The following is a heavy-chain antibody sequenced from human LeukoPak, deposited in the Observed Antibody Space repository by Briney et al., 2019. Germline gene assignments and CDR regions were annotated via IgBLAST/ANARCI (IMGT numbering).Heavy chain of an antibody. Sequence: GSLRLSCVASGFTFSSHGMHWVRQAPGKGLEWVAVIWYDGSEKYYEDSVKGRFIISRDNSKNMLYLQMNSLRADDTAVYYCARWGNNKILDYWGQGTLVTVSS. CDR1: GFTFSSHG. J-gene: IGHJ4*02. D-gene: IGHD7-27*01. CDR3: ARWGNNKILDY. CDR2: IWYDGSEK. V-gene: IGHV3-33*01.